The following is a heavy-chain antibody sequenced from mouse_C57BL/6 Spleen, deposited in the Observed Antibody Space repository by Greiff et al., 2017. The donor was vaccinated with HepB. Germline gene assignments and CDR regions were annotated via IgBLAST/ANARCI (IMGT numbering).Heavy chain of an antibody. Sequence: EVKLVESGGGLVKPGGSLKLSCAASGFTFSSYAMSWVRQTPEKRLEWVATISDGGSYTYYPDNVKGRFTISRDNAKNNLYLQMSHLKSEDTAMYYCARDYGYDAYFDYWGQGTTLTVSS. CDR1: GFTFSSYA. J-gene: IGHJ2*01. CDR3: ARDYGYDAYFDY. D-gene: IGHD2-2*01. V-gene: IGHV5-4*01. CDR2: ISDGGSYT.